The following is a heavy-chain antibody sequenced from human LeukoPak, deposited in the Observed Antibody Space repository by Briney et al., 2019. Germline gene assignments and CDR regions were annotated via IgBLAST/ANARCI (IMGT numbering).Heavy chain of an antibody. CDR3: AKRYAGSGGPVES. V-gene: IGHV3-23*01. CDR1: GFTFSNYV. J-gene: IGHJ4*02. Sequence: GGSLSLSCAASGFTFSNYVMSWVRQAPGEGLEWVSTIGSGGTTYYADSVKGRFTISRDNSKSTLSLQMNSLRAEDTAVYYCAKRYAGSGGPVESWGQGTLVTVSS. D-gene: IGHD2-15*01. CDR2: IGSGGTT.